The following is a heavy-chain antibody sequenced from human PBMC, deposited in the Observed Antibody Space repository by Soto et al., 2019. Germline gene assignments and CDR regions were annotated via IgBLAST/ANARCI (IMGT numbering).Heavy chain of an antibody. CDR3: ATDGPTNTGNLYAFEI. D-gene: IGHD2-8*02. Sequence: QAQLVQSGAEVKKSGASVRVSCKASGYTLTNYGVTWVRQAPGQGLEWLGRVTPYNANTNSAQNLQGRVTMATDTSTNTTYLDLRSLRSSDTAVYFCATDGPTNTGNLYAFEIWGQGTMVTVS. J-gene: IGHJ3*02. CDR2: VTPYNANT. V-gene: IGHV1-18*04. CDR1: GYTLTNYG.